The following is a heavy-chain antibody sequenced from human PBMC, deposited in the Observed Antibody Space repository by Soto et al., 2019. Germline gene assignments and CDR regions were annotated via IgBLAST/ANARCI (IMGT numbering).Heavy chain of an antibody. CDR3: AKDKRWFGDPLYYFDY. V-gene: IGHV3-30*18. D-gene: IGHD3-10*01. Sequence: PGGSLRLSCAAYGFTFSSYGMHWVRQAPGKGLEWVAVISYDGSNKYYADSVKGRFTISRDNSKNTLYLQMNSLRAEDTAVYYCAKDKRWFGDPLYYFDYWGQGTLVTVSS. CDR1: GFTFSSYG. J-gene: IGHJ4*02. CDR2: ISYDGSNK.